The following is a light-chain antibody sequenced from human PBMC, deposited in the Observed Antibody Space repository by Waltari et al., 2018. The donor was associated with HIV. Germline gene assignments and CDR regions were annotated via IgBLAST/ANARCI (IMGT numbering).Light chain of an antibody. J-gene: IGLJ3*02. Sequence: QLVLTQSPSASASLRASVKLTCPLSSGHNSYAIACHQQQPEKGPRYLMKLKSDGSHKKGDGIPDRFSGSSSGAERYLTISSLQSEDEADYYCQTWATGIRVFGGGTKLTVL. V-gene: IGLV4-69*01. CDR1: SGHNSYA. CDR2: LKSDGSH. CDR3: QTWATGIRV.